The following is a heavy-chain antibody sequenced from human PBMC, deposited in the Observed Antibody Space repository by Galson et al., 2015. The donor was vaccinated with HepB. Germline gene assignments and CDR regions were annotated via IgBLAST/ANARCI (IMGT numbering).Heavy chain of an antibody. Sequence: SLRLSCAASGFTFSSYAMSWVRQAPGKGLEWVSAISGSGGSTYYADSVKGRFTISRDNSKNTLYLQMNSLRAEDTAVYYCATARGIVVVPAAILYFDYWGQGTLVTVSS. CDR3: ATARGIVVVPAAILYFDY. D-gene: IGHD2-2*01. J-gene: IGHJ4*02. CDR2: ISGSGGST. V-gene: IGHV3-23*01. CDR1: GFTFSSYA.